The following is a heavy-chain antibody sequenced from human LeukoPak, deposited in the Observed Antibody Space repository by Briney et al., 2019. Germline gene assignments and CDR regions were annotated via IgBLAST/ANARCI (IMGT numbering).Heavy chain of an antibody. V-gene: IGHV3-30*02. CDR3: ARLYYYDSSGYYRDAFDI. CDR2: IRYDGSNK. CDR1: GFTFSSYG. J-gene: IGHJ3*02. Sequence: GGSLRLSCAASGFTFSSYGMHWVRQAPGKGLEWVAFIRYDGSNKYYADSVKGRFTISRDNAKNSLYLQMNSLRAEDTAVYYCARLYYYDSSGYYRDAFDIWGQGTMVTVSS. D-gene: IGHD3-22*01.